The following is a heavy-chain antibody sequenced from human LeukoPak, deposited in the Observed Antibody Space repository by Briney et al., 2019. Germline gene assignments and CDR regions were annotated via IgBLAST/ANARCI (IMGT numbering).Heavy chain of an antibody. D-gene: IGHD6-6*01. V-gene: IGHV3-30*04. CDR2: ISYDGSNK. CDR3: ARKYSSSSKWVDY. J-gene: IGHJ4*02. CDR1: GFTFSSYA. Sequence: GGSLRLSCAASGFTFSSYAMHWVGQAPGKGLEWVAVISYDGSNKYYADSVKGRFTISRDNSKNTLYLQMNSLRAEDTAVYYCARKYSSSSKWVDYWGQGTLVTVSS.